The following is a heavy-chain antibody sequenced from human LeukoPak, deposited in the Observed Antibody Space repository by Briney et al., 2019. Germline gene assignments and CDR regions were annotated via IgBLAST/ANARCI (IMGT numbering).Heavy chain of an antibody. D-gene: IGHD2-2*01. J-gene: IGHJ5*02. Sequence: SETLSLTCAVYGGSFSGYYWSWIRQPPGKGLEWIGEINHSGSTNYNPSLKSRVNISVDTSKNQFSLKLSSVTAADTAVYYCARDHCCSTSCYGGGSNWFDPWGQGTLVTVSS. CDR1: GGSFSGYY. CDR3: ARDHCCSTSCYGGGSNWFDP. CDR2: INHSGST. V-gene: IGHV4-34*01.